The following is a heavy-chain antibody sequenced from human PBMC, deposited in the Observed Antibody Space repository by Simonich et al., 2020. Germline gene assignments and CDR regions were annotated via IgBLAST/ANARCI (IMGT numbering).Heavy chain of an antibody. CDR3: ARATRIAAAGYFDY. CDR2: IYHRGST. CDR1: GYSISSGYY. V-gene: IGHV4-38-2*01. D-gene: IGHD6-13*01. Sequence: QVQLQESGPGLVKPSETLSLTCAVSGYSISSGYYGGWIRQPPGKGLEWIGSIYHRGSTYYNPSLKSRCTISVDTSKNQFSLKLSSVTAADTAVYYCARATRIAAAGYFDYWGQGTLVTVSS. J-gene: IGHJ4*02.